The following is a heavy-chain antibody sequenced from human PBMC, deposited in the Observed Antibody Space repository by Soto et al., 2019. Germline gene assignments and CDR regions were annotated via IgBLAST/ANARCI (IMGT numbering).Heavy chain of an antibody. CDR1: GDTFTSFT. Sequence: QVQLVQSGAEVKKPGASVKVSCKASGDTFTSFTIYWVRQAPGQRLEWMGWINTGNGNTKYSQKFQGRVTITRDTSASTAYMELTSLRSEDTAVYYCARGITAAGTAGGYWGQGTLVTVSS. CDR2: INTGNGNT. V-gene: IGHV1-3*04. J-gene: IGHJ4*02. CDR3: ARGITAAGTAGGY. D-gene: IGHD6-13*01.